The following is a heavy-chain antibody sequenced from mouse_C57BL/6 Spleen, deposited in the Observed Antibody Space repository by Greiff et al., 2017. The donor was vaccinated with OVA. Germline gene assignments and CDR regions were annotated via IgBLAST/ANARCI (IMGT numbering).Heavy chain of an antibody. J-gene: IGHJ2*01. CDR3: ARGAVVAGYYFDD. Sequence: VQLKESGAELVKPGASVKLSCTASGFNIKDYYMHWVKQRPEQGLEWIGRIDPEDGGTNYAPKFQGKATITADTSSNTAYLQLSSLTSEDTAVDYCARGAVVAGYYFDDWGQGTTLTVSS. CDR1: GFNIKDYY. D-gene: IGHD1-1*01. V-gene: IGHV14-2*01. CDR2: IDPEDGGT.